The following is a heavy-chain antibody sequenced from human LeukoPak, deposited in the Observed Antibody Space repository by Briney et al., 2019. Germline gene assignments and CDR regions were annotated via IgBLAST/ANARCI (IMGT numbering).Heavy chain of an antibody. CDR2: INHSGST. Sequence: SETLSLTCAVYGGSFSGYYWSWIRQPPGKGLEWIGEINHSGSTNYNPSLKSRVTISVDTSKNQFSLKLSSATAADTAVYYCARLRRGPVREDYYYYYMDVWGKGTTVTISS. J-gene: IGHJ6*03. CDR3: ARLRRGPVREDYYYYYMDV. V-gene: IGHV4-34*01. D-gene: IGHD3-10*01. CDR1: GGSFSGYY.